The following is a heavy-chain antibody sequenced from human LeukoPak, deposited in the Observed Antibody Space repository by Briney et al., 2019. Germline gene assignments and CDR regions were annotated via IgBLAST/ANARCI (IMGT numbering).Heavy chain of an antibody. CDR2: ISGSGGST. CDR3: AKHYLWFGELASNRHFDY. J-gene: IGHJ4*02. V-gene: IGHV3-23*01. Sequence: GGSLRLSCAASGFTFSSYGMSWVRQAPGKGLEWVSAISGSGGSTYYADSVKGRFTISRDNSKNTLYLQMNSLRAEDTAVYYCAKHYLWFGELASNRHFDYWGQGTLVTVSS. CDR1: GFTFSSYG. D-gene: IGHD3-10*01.